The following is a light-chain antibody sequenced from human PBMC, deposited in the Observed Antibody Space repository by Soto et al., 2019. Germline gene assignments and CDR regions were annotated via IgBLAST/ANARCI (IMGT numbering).Light chain of an antibody. CDR3: CSYAGTYWV. J-gene: IGLJ3*02. CDR2: DVS. Sequence: QSALTQPRSVSGSPGQSVTIFCTGTSNDVGGYNYVSWFQQHPGKVPKLMVYDVSYRPSGVPDRFSGSKSGNTASLTISGLQADDEGDYYCCSYAGTYWVFGGGTKLTVL. CDR1: SNDVGGYNY. V-gene: IGLV2-11*01.